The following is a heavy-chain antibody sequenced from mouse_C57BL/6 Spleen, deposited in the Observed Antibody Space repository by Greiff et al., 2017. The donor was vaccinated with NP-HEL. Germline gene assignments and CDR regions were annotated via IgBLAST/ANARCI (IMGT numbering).Heavy chain of an antibody. CDR1: GFSFNTYA. J-gene: IGHJ2*01. Sequence: EVQLVESGGGLVQPKGSLKLSCAASGFSFNTYAMNWVRPAPGKGLEWVARIRSKSNNYATYYADSVKDRFTISRDDSESMLYLQMNNLKTEDTAMYYCVRQGSGNFDYWGQGTTLTVSS. CDR3: VRQGSGNFDY. D-gene: IGHD1-3*01. CDR2: IRSKSNNYAT. V-gene: IGHV10-1*01.